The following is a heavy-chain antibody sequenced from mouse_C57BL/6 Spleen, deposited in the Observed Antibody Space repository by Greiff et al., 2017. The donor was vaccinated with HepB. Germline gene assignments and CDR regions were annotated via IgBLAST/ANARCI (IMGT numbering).Heavy chain of an antibody. Sequence: EVQLQQSGPELVKPGASVKISCKASGYTFTDYYMNWVKQSHGKSLEWIGDINPNNGGTSYNQKFKGKATLTVDKSSSTAYMELRSLTSEDSAVYYCARIRDGSSYLDYWGQGTTLTVSS. J-gene: IGHJ2*01. V-gene: IGHV1-26*01. CDR2: INPNNGGT. CDR1: GYTFTDYY. D-gene: IGHD1-1*01. CDR3: ARIRDGSSYLDY.